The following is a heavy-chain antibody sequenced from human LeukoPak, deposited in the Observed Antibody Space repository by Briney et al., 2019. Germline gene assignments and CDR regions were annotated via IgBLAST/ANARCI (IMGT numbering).Heavy chain of an antibody. Sequence: GGSLRLSCAASGFTFSSYAMTWVRQAPGRGLEWVSAISCSGDHTFYADSVQGRFTISRDNSRNTLYLQMNSLRVDATAVYYCAKRVTMVRGVLGGGMDVWGQGTTVTVSS. CDR2: ISCSGDHT. J-gene: IGHJ6*02. CDR1: GFTFSSYA. V-gene: IGHV3-23*01. CDR3: AKRVTMVRGVLGGGMDV. D-gene: IGHD3-10*01.